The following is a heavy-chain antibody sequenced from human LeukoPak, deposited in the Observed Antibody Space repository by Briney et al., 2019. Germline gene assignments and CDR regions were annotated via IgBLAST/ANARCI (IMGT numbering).Heavy chain of an antibody. CDR1: GGSVSSGSYY. CDR2: IYYSGST. D-gene: IGHD5-12*01. V-gene: IGHV4-61*01. Sequence: SETLSLTCTVSGGSVSSGSYYWSWIRQPPGKGLEWIGYIYYSGSTNYNPSLKSRVTISVDTSKNQFSLKLGSVTAADTAVYYCARVVATGGTDYWGQGTLVTVSS. J-gene: IGHJ4*02. CDR3: ARVVATGGTDY.